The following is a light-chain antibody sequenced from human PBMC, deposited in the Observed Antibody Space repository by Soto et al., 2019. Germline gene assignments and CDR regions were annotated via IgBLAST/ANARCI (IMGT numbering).Light chain of an antibody. J-gene: IGLJ2*01. CDR3: SSYAGATNLV. CDR1: SSDVGAYNS. Sequence: QSALTQPPSASGSPGQSVTISRTGTSSDVGAYNSVSWYQHYPGKAPKLLIYEVSKRPSGVPDRFSGSKSGNTASLTVSGLQAEDEADYYCSSYAGATNLVFGGGTKLTVL. V-gene: IGLV2-8*01. CDR2: EVS.